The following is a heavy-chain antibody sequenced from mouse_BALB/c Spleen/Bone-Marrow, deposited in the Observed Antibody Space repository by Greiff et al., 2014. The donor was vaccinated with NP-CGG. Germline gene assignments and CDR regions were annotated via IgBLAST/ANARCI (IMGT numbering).Heavy chain of an antibody. CDR2: IYPGNVNT. CDR3: ARDTMDY. V-gene: IGHV1S56*01. J-gene: IGHJ4*01. Sequence: VKLQESGPELVKPGASVRISCKASGYTFTSYYIHWVKQRPGQGLEWIGWIYPGNVNTKYNEKFKGKATLTADKSSSTAYMQLSSLTSEDSAVYFCARDTMDYWGRGTSVTVSS. CDR1: GYTFTSYY.